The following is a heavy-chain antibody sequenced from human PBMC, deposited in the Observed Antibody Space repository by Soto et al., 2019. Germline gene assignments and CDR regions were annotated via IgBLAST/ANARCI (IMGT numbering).Heavy chain of an antibody. V-gene: IGHV3-23*01. Sequence: DVQLLESGGGLVQPGGSLTLSCAASKFTFSDFAMSWVRQAPGKGLEWVSSLGGRGTDTYYADSVKGRFTISRDHSKNTLVLQMDGLRDEDTAVYYCAKDAVPYNGKWDWFDSWGQGTLVIVSS. J-gene: IGHJ5*01. CDR3: AKDAVPYNGKWDWFDS. D-gene: IGHD1-20*01. CDR2: LGGRGTDT. CDR1: KFTFSDFA.